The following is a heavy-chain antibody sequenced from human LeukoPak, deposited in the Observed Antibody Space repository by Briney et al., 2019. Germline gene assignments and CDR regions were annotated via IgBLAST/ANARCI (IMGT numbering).Heavy chain of an antibody. D-gene: IGHD3-10*01. V-gene: IGHV4-39*07. CDR1: GGSISSRSYY. Sequence: SETLSLTCTVSGGSISSRSYYWGWIRQPPGKGLEWIGNIYYSGSTYYSPSLKSRVTISVDTSKNQFSLKLSSVTAADTAVYYCARRRFGYYMDVWGKGTTVTVSS. CDR3: ARRRFGYYMDV. J-gene: IGHJ6*03. CDR2: IYYSGST.